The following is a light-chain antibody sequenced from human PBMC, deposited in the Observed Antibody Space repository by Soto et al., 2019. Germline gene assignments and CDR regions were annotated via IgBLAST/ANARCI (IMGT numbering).Light chain of an antibody. V-gene: IGKV3-15*01. CDR1: QSVSSN. Sequence: EIVMTQSPATLSVSPGERATLSCRASQSVSSNLAWYQQKPGQATRLLIYGASTRATGIPARFSGSGSGTEFTLTISSLQSEEFAIYFCQQYNNWPPDRTFGQGTKVEIK. CDR2: GAS. J-gene: IGKJ1*01. CDR3: QQYNNWPPDRT.